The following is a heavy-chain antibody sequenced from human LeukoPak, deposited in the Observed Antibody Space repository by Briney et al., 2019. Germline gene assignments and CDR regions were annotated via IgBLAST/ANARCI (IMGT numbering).Heavy chain of an antibody. V-gene: IGHV3-23*01. CDR1: GVTLSTYA. D-gene: IGHD3-9*01. CDR3: ARAQRPYYSLLTGEGYSFYGLDV. Sequence: GGSLRLSCAASGVTLSTYAMSWARQAPGKGLEWVSGISSSGSGDNTYYADSVKGRFTISRDDSNNTLYLQMNSLRVEDAGLYYCARAQRPYYSLLTGEGYSFYGLDVWGQGTTITVSS. J-gene: IGHJ6*02. CDR2: ISSSGSGDNT.